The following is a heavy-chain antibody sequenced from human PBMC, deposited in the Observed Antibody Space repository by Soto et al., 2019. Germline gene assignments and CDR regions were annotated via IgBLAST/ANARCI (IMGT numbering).Heavy chain of an antibody. CDR3: ASPGGLSGYPFAY. V-gene: IGHV3-66*01. J-gene: IGHJ4*02. CDR2: IHSDGST. CDR1: GFTVSSNY. D-gene: IGHD3-22*01. Sequence: EVQLVESGGGLVQPGGSLRLSCAASGFTVSSNYMSWVRQAPGKGLEWVSVIHSDGSTYYADSVKGRFTISRDNSKNTLYLPRLRLRSEATAVYSCASPGGLSGYPFAYWGQGTLVTVSS.